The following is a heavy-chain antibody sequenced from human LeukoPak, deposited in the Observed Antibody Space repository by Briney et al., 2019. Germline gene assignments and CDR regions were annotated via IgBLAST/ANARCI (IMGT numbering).Heavy chain of an antibody. CDR2: IGGSGDKT. Sequence: GGSLRLPCAASEFTFNRNAIIWVRQAPGKGRKWVQPIGGSGDKTFYADSVKGRFTISRDNSKNMVHLQMNSLTGEDTALYYCVRRGDASSGWGDHDFWGQGALVTVSS. D-gene: IGHD6-19*01. CDR1: EFTFNRNA. V-gene: IGHV3-23*01. CDR3: VRRGDASSGWGDHDF. J-gene: IGHJ4*02.